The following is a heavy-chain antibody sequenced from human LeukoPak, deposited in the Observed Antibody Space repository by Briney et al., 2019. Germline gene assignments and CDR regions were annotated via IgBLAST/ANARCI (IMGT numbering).Heavy chain of an antibody. J-gene: IGHJ4*02. Sequence: ASVKVSCKVSGYTLTELSMHWVRQAPGKGLEWMGGFDPEDGETIYAQRFQGRVTMTEDTSTDTAYMELSSLRSEDTAVYYCATWRSSPALVDYWGQGTLVTVSS. CDR3: ATWRSSPALVDY. V-gene: IGHV1-24*01. D-gene: IGHD1-26*01. CDR2: FDPEDGET. CDR1: GYTLTELS.